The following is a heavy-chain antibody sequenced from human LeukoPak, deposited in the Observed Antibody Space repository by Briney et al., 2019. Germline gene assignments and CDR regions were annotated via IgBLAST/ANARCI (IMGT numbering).Heavy chain of an antibody. CDR2: ISSSGSTI. V-gene: IGHV3-11*01. Sequence: PGGSLRLSCAASGFTFSDYYMSWIRQAPGKGLEWVSYISSSGSTIYYADSVKGRFTISRDNAKNSLYLQMNSLRAEDTAVYYCARDARDGYNSRVQDYWGQGTLVTVSS. CDR1: GFTFSDYY. J-gene: IGHJ4*02. D-gene: IGHD5-24*01. CDR3: ARDARDGYNSRVQDY.